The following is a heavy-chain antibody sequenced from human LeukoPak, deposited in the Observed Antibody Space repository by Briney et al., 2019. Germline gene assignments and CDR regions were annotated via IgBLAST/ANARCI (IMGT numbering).Heavy chain of an antibody. CDR3: ARAHCSGGSYLRTSFDY. Sequence: SVKVSCKASGYTFTSYAISWVRQAPGQGLEWMGGIIPIFGTANYAQKFQGRVTITADKSTSTAYMELSSLRSEDTAVYYCARAHCSGGSYLRTSFDYWGQGALVTVSS. J-gene: IGHJ4*02. CDR1: GYTFTSYA. V-gene: IGHV1-69*06. D-gene: IGHD2-15*01. CDR2: IIPIFGTA.